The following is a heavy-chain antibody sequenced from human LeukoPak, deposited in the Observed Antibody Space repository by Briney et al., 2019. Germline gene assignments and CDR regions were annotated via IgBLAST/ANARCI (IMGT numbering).Heavy chain of an antibody. CDR3: AKGVTMIVVVIGIDY. CDR2: ISGSGGST. CDR1: GFTFSSYA. D-gene: IGHD3-22*01. J-gene: IGHJ4*02. Sequence: GGSLRLSCAASGFTFSSYAMSWVRQAPGKGLEWVSAISGSGGSTCYADSVKGRFTISRDNSKNTLYLQMNSLRAEDTAVYYRAKGVTMIVVVIGIDYWGQGTLVTVSS. V-gene: IGHV3-23*01.